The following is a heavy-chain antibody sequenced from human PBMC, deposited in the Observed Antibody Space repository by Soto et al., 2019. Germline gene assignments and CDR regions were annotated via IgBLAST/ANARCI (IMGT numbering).Heavy chain of an antibody. D-gene: IGHD3-22*01. J-gene: IGHJ4*02. CDR3: ARSYYYDSSGYYPSWYFDY. CDR1: GFTVSSNY. Sequence: EVPLVESGGGLVQPGGSLRLSCAASGFTVSSNYMSWVRQAPGKGLEWVSVIYSGGSTYYADSVKGRFTISRHNSKNTLYLQMNSLRAEDTAVYYCARSYYYDSSGYYPSWYFDYWGQGTLVTVSS. V-gene: IGHV3-53*04. CDR2: IYSGGST.